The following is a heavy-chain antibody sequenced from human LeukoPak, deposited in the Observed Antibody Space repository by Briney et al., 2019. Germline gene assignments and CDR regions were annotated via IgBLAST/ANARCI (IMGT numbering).Heavy chain of an antibody. J-gene: IGHJ4*02. D-gene: IGHD3-22*01. CDR1: GFTLSTHN. CDR3: ARGPYDDSGYYWTY. CDR2: IRSNGSYI. V-gene: IGHV3-21*01. Sequence: PGGSLRLSCAASGFTLSTHNMNWVRQAPGRGLEWVSSIRSNGSYIYYADSVKGRFTISRDSAKNSLYLQMNSPRAEETAVYYCARGPYDDSGYYWTYWGQGTLVTVSS.